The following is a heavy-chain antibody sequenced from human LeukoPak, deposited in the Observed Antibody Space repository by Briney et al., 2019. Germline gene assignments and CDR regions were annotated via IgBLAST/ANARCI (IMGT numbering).Heavy chain of an antibody. V-gene: IGHV3-20*04. CDR3: TREAGYSYNFYFVY. CDR2: INWNGDST. J-gene: IGHJ4*02. D-gene: IGHD5-18*01. Sequence: GGSLRLSCAASGFTFDDYGMSWVRQAPGKGLEWVSGINWNGDSTGYADSVKGRFTISRDNARSPLYLQMNSLRAEDTALCYCTREAGYSYNFYFVYWGQGTLVTVSS. CDR1: GFTFDDYG.